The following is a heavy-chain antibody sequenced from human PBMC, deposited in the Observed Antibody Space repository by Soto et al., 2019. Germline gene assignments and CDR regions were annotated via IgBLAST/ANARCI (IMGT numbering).Heavy chain of an antibody. CDR3: AKEGPITNWYFDY. J-gene: IGHJ4*02. Sequence: QVQLVESGGGVVQPGRSLRLSCAASGFTFSNYGMHWVRQAPGKGLEWVIVISYDGNVAYYADSVKGPFTISRDNSKNTLYLQINSLRPEATAMDYCAKEGPITNWYFDYWGQGTLVTVSS. CDR1: GFTFSNYG. CDR2: ISYDGNVA. V-gene: IGHV3-30*18. D-gene: IGHD1-1*01.